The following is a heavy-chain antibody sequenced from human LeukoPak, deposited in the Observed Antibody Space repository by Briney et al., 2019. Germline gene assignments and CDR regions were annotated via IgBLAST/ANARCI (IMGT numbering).Heavy chain of an antibody. V-gene: IGHV1-8*01. D-gene: IGHD3-9*01. J-gene: IGHJ4*02. CDR3: ARGNKRRNILTGYPDY. Sequence: ASVKVSCKASGYTFTSYDINWVRQATGQGLEWMGWMNPNSGNTGYAQKFQGRVTMTRNTSISTAYMELSSLRSEDTAVYYCARGNKRRNILTGYPDYWGQGTLITVSS. CDR1: GYTFTSYD. CDR2: MNPNSGNT.